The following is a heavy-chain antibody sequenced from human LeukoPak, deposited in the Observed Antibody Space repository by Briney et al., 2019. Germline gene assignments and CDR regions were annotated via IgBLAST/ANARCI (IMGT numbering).Heavy chain of an antibody. CDR2: IYHAGST. Sequence: PSETLSLTCTVSGGSITITNYYWGWIRQSPGKGLEWIGSIYHAGSTFHNPSLKSRVTISVDTSKNQFSLKVNSVTAADTAVYYCARGYNSGWYAYWGQGTLVTVSS. V-gene: IGHV4-39*07. D-gene: IGHD6-19*01. CDR1: GGSITITNYY. CDR3: ARGYNSGWYAY. J-gene: IGHJ4*02.